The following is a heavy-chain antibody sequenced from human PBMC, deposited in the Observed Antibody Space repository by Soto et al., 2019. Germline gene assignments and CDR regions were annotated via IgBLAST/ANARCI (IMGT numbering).Heavy chain of an antibody. CDR3: AKDAAGYSSGWPYYFDY. J-gene: IGHJ4*02. Sequence: QVQLVESGGGVVQPGRSLRLSCAASGFTFSSYGMHWVRQAPGKGLKWVAVISYDGSNKYYADSVKGRFTISRDNSKNTLYLQMNSLRAEDTAVYYCAKDAAGYSSGWPYYFDYWGQGTLVTVSS. CDR2: ISYDGSNK. CDR1: GFTFSSYG. V-gene: IGHV3-30*18. D-gene: IGHD6-19*01.